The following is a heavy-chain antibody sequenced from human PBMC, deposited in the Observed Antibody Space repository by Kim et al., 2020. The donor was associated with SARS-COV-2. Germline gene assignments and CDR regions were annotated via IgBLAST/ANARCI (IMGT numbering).Heavy chain of an antibody. Sequence: GESLKISCKGSGYSFTSYWIGWVRQMPGKGLEWMWIIYPGDSDTRYSPSFQGQVTISADKSISTAYLQWSSLKASDTAMYYCARHDGEHRGYYYYGMDVWGQGTTVTVSS. CDR3: ARHDGEHRGYYYYGMDV. D-gene: IGHD4-17*01. CDR1: GYSFTSYW. J-gene: IGHJ6*02. CDR2: IYPGDSDT. V-gene: IGHV5-51*01.